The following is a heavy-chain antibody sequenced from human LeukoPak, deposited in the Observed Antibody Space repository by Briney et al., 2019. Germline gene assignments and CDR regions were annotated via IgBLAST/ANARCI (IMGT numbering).Heavy chain of an antibody. CDR1: GGSINTGSYY. D-gene: IGHD7-27*01. Sequence: SETLSLTCTVSGGSINTGSYYWAWIRQPPGKGPEWIGSIYYTGSTYYYPSLKSRVTISVDTSKNQFSLKLSSVTAADTAVYYCARERSWGSSDDFDYWGQGTLVTVSS. J-gene: IGHJ4*02. V-gene: IGHV4-39*07. CDR2: IYYTGST. CDR3: ARERSWGSSDDFDY.